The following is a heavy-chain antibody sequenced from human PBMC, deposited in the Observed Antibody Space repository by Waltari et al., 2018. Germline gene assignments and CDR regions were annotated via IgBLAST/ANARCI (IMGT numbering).Heavy chain of an antibody. CDR3: AREYYYDTRWIDY. J-gene: IGHJ4*02. CDR1: GGSIISATYY. V-gene: IGHV4-39*07. Sequence: QLQLQESGPGLVKPSETLSLTCTVSGGSIISATYYWGWIRQPPGQGLEWIGSMYYSGSTSYNPSLKSRVTVAVDTSKNQFSLKLNAVTAADTAVYYCAREYYYDTRWIDYWGQGTQVTVSS. D-gene: IGHD3-22*01. CDR2: MYYSGST.